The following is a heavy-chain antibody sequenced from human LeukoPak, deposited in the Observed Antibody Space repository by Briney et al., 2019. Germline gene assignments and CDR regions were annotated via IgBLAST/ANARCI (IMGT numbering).Heavy chain of an antibody. J-gene: IGHJ4*02. V-gene: IGHV1-69*04. D-gene: IGHD6-13*01. CDR3: ASGLYSSSWYQGYFDY. CDR1: GGTFSSYA. Sequence: ASVKVSCKASGGTFSSYAISWVRQAPGQGLEWMGRIIPILGIANYAQKFQGRVTITADKSTSTAYMELSSLRSEDTAVYYCASGLYSSSWYQGYFDYWGQGTLVTVSS. CDR2: IIPILGIA.